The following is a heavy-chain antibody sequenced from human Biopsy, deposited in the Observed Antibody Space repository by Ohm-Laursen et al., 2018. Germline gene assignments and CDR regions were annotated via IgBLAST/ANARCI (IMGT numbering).Heavy chain of an antibody. J-gene: IGHJ4*02. CDR1: GFTFSSFW. Sequence: SLRLSCAASGFTFSSFWMSWVRQAPGKGLEWVSYISSSGRTMYYADSVKGRFTISRDNANKSLYLQMNSLRAEDTAVYYCATTRSFDNWGQGTLVTVSS. CDR2: ISSSGRTM. V-gene: IGHV3-48*03. CDR3: ATTRSFDN. D-gene: IGHD5-24*01.